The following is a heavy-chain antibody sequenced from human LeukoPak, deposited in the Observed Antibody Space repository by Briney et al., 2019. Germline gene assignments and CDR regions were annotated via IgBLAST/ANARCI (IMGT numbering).Heavy chain of an antibody. J-gene: IGHJ6*02. Sequence: KPSETLSLTCAVYGGSFSGYYWSWIRQPPGKGLEWIGEINHSGSTNYNPSLKSRVTISVDTSKNQFSLKLSSVTAADTAVYYCARGYSSGLAVWGQGTTVTVSS. CDR3: ARGYSSGLAV. D-gene: IGHD6-19*01. CDR1: GGSFSGYY. CDR2: INHSGST. V-gene: IGHV4-34*01.